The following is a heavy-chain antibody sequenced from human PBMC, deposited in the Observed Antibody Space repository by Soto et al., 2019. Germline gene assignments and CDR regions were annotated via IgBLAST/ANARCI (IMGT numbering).Heavy chain of an antibody. CDR2: IIPIFGTA. CDR3: ARAPMVRGVIIGAIDY. D-gene: IGHD3-10*01. J-gene: IGHJ4*02. CDR1: GGTFSSYA. Sequence: ASVKVSCKASGGTFSSYAISWVRQAPGQGLEWIGGIIPIFGTANYAQKFQGRVTITADESTSTAYMELSSLRSEDTAVYYCARAPMVRGVIIGAIDYWGQGTLVTVSS. V-gene: IGHV1-69*13.